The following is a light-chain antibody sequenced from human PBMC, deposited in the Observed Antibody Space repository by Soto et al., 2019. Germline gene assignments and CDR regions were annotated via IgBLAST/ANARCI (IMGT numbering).Light chain of an antibody. J-gene: IGKJ1*01. CDR1: QGISTY. CDR3: QNYNGAPWT. Sequence: DIQMTQSPSSLSASVGDRVTITCRASQGISTYLVWYQQKPGTVPKLLIFAASTLQSGVPSRFSGSGSGTDFTLTISSLQPEDVATYYCQNYNGAPWTFGQWTKLEIK. CDR2: AAS. V-gene: IGKV1-27*01.